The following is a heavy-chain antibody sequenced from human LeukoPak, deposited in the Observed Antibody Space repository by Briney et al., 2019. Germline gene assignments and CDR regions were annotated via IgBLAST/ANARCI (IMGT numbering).Heavy chain of an antibody. J-gene: IGHJ4*02. Sequence: SETLSLTCTDSGGSISSYYWSWIRQTPGKGLEWVGYIYYSGSTNYNPSLKSRVTISVDTTKNQFSLKLSSVTAADTAVYYCARQGYGSGSYPNTFDYWGQGTLVTVSS. CDR2: IYYSGST. CDR3: ARQGYGSGSYPNTFDY. CDR1: GGSISSYY. V-gene: IGHV4-59*01. D-gene: IGHD3-10*01.